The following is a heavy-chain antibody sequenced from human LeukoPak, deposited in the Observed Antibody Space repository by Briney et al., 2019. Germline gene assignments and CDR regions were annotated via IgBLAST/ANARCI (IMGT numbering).Heavy chain of an antibody. CDR3: ARVGRYRSGGSCYSAYYYMDV. D-gene: IGHD2-15*01. J-gene: IGHJ6*03. V-gene: IGHV4-39*07. Sequence: SETLSLTCTVSGGSISSSSYYWGWIRQPPGKGLEWIGSIYYSGSTYYNPSLKSRVTISVDTSKNQFSLKLSSVTAADTAVYYCARVGRYRSGGSCYSAYYYMDVWGKGTTVTVSS. CDR1: GGSISSSSYY. CDR2: IYYSGST.